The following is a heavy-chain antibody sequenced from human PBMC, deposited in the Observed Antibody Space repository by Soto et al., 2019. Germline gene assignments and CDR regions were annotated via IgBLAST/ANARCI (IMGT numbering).Heavy chain of an antibody. CDR2: INPNSGGT. CDR3: ASCYDFWSGYPDYYYGMDV. Sequence: GASVKVSCKASGYTFTGYYMHWVRQAPGQGLEWMGWINPNSGGTNYAQKFQGRVTMTRDTSISTAYMGLSRLRSDDTAVYYCASCYDFWSGYPDYYYGMDVWGQGTTVTVSS. D-gene: IGHD3-3*01. CDR1: GYTFTGYY. V-gene: IGHV1-2*02. J-gene: IGHJ6*02.